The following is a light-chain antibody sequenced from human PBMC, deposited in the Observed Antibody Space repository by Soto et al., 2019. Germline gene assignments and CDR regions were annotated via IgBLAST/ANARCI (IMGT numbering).Light chain of an antibody. CDR2: DAS. Sequence: EIVMTQSPATLSLSPGERVTLSCRSSQSVRSNLAWYQQKPGQAPRLLIYDASNRATGIPARFSGSGSGTDFTLTISRLEPEDFAVYYCQQYSNSPPLTFGGGTKVDI. CDR3: QQYSNSPPLT. V-gene: IGKV3-11*01. J-gene: IGKJ4*01. CDR1: QSVRSN.